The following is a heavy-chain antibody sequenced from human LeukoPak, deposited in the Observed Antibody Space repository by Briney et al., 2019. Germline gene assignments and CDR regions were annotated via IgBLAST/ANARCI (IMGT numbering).Heavy chain of an antibody. CDR2: ISGSGGST. CDR3: AKNWFGELSPDY. D-gene: IGHD3-10*01. J-gene: IGHJ4*02. Sequence: GGSLRLSCAASGFTFSSYAMSWVRQATGKGLEWVSAISGSGGSTYYADSVKGRFTISRDNSKNTLYLQMNSLRAEDTAVYYCAKNWFGELSPDYWGQGTLVTVSS. CDR1: GFTFSSYA. V-gene: IGHV3-23*01.